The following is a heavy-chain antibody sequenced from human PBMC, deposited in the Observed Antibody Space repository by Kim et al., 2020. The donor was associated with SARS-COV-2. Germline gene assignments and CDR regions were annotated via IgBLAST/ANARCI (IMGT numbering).Heavy chain of an antibody. CDR1: GFTFSSYA. CDR3: AKDHRRWANGVWVVRGNYYYGMDV. Sequence: GGSLRLSCAASGFTFSSYAMSWVRQAPGKGLEWVSAISGSGGSTYYADSVKGRFTISRDNSKNTLYLQMNSLRAEDTAVYYCAKDHRRWANGVWVVRGNYYYGMDVWGQGTTVTVSS. J-gene: IGHJ6*02. CDR2: ISGSGGST. D-gene: IGHD2-8*01. V-gene: IGHV3-23*01.